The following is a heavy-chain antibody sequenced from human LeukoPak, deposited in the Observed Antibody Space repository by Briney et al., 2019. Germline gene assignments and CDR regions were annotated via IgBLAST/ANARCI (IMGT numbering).Heavy chain of an antibody. J-gene: IGHJ3*02. CDR1: GGSISSGGYS. CDR3: ARRTTVTTPNAFDI. Sequence: PSETLSLTCAVSGGSISSGGYSWSWIRQPPGKGLEWIGYIYHSGGTYYNPSLKSRVTISVDRSKNQFSLKLSSVTAADTAVYYCARRTTVTTPNAFDIWGQGTMVTVSS. CDR2: IYHSGGT. V-gene: IGHV4-30-2*01. D-gene: IGHD4-17*01.